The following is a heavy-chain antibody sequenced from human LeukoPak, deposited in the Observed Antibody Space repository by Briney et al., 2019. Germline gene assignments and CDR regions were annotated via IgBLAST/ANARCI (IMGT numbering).Heavy chain of an antibody. CDR2: LSYTGKT. Sequence: PSETLSLTRVVSGASVSSSHWNWIRHLPGKGLEWIGCLSYTGKTDYNPPLTSRVIISLDTSKNQVSLKLRSVTAADTAVYYCSEGYFEPFDHWGQGTLVTVSS. CDR3: SEGYFEPFDH. V-gene: IGHV4-59*02. CDR1: GASVSSSH. J-gene: IGHJ4*02. D-gene: IGHD2/OR15-2a*01.